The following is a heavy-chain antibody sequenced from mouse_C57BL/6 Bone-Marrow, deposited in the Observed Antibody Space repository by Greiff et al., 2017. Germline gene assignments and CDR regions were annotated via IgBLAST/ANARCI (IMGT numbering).Heavy chain of an antibody. J-gene: IGHJ3*01. CDR1: GFSLTSYG. V-gene: IGHV2-5*01. CDR3: AKEYSSGRFAY. Sequence: QVQLQQSGPGLVQPSQSLSITCTVSGFSLTSYGVHWVRQSPGKGLEWLGVIWSGGSTDYTAAFMSRLSITKDNSKSQVVFNMNSLQADDTAIYYCAKEYSSGRFAYWGQGTLVTVSA. D-gene: IGHD3-2*02. CDR2: IWSGGST.